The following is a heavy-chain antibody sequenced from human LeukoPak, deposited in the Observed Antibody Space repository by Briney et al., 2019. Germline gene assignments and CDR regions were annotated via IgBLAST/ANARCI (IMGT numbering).Heavy chain of an antibody. J-gene: IGHJ5*02. CDR2: ILPIFGTA. CDR3: ARDRGGLDP. CDR1: GGTFGSYV. V-gene: IGHV1-69*13. D-gene: IGHD4-23*01. Sequence: AASVRVSCKTSGGTFGSYVISWVRQAPGQGLEWMGGILPIFGTADYAQKFQGRVTITADESTNTAYMELKSLTSEDTAVYYCARDRGGLDPWGQGTLVTVSS.